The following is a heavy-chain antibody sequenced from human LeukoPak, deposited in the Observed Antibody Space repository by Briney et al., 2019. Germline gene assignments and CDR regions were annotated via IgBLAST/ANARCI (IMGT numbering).Heavy chain of an antibody. CDR2: IGTAGDT. CDR3: ARDLFYYYYYGMDV. V-gene: IGHV3-13*01. CDR1: GFTFSSYD. D-gene: IGHD2/OR15-2a*01. J-gene: IGHJ6*02. Sequence: GGSLRLSCAASGFTFSSYDMHWVRQATGKGLEWVSAIGTAGDTYYPGSVKGRFTISRENAKNSLYLQMNSLRAEDTAVYYCARDLFYYYYYGMDVWGQGTTVTVSS.